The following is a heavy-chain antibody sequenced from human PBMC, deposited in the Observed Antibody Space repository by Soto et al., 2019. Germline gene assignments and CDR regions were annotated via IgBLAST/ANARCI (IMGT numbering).Heavy chain of an antibody. J-gene: IGHJ5*02. CDR2: INWNGGST. V-gene: IGHV3-20*04. D-gene: IGHD6-13*01. Sequence: GGSLRLSCAASGFTFDDYGMSWVRQAPGKGLEWVSGINWNGGSTGYADSVKGRFTISRDNAKNSRYLQMNSLRAEDTALYYCARHIQANYISSWYSRWFDPWGQGTLVTVSS. CDR1: GFTFDDYG. CDR3: ARHIQANYISSWYSRWFDP.